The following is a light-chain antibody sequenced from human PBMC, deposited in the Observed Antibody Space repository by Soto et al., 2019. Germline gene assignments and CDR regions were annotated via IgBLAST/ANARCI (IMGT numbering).Light chain of an antibody. V-gene: IGKV2-30*01. CDR3: MQGTHWPYT. CDR1: QSLVYKDENTY. Sequence: VVMTQSPLSLPVTLGQPASISCRSSQSLVYKDENTYLNGFQQRPVQSPRRLIYKVSNRDSWVPHRFGGSGSGTDFTVKISRVEAEDVGVYYCMQGTHWPYTFGQGTKLEIK. CDR2: KVS. J-gene: IGKJ2*01.